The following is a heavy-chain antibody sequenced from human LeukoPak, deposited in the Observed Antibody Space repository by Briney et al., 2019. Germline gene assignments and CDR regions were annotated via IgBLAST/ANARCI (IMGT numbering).Heavy chain of an antibody. J-gene: IGHJ6*03. Sequence: GGSLRLSCTAASGFTFSNLWMNWVRQAPGKGLEWVSAISGSGGSTYYADSVKGRFTISRDNSKNTLYLQMNSLRAEDTAVYYCAKVIYDILTGGHYYYYYMDVWGKGTTVTVSS. CDR2: ISGSGGST. V-gene: IGHV3-23*01. D-gene: IGHD3-9*01. CDR3: AKVIYDILTGGHYYYYYMDV. CDR1: GFTFSNLW.